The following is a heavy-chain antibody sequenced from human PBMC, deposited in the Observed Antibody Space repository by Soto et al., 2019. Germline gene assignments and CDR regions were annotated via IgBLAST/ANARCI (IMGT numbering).Heavy chain of an antibody. Sequence: PGESLKISCKGSGYSFTSYWIAWVRQMPGKGLEWMGIIYPGDSDTRYSPSFQGQVTISADKSISTAYLQWSSLKASDTAMYYCARAALMRSPYYYYYMDVWGKGTTVTVSS. CDR3: ARAALMRSPYYYYYMDV. V-gene: IGHV5-51*01. CDR1: GYSFTSYW. CDR2: IYPGDSDT. D-gene: IGHD3-3*02. J-gene: IGHJ6*03.